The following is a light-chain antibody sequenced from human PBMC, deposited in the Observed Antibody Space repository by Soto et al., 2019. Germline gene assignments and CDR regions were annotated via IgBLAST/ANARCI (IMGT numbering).Light chain of an antibody. J-gene: IGKJ2*01. Sequence: DIQMTQSPSTLSASVGDRVTITCRASQTISDWLAWYQQKPGKAPEFLIYKASTLQSGVPSRFGGSRSGTEFTLTISSLQPDDFATYYCQQYNSYPYTFGQGTKLEI. CDR3: QQYNSYPYT. CDR1: QTISDW. V-gene: IGKV1-5*03. CDR2: KAS.